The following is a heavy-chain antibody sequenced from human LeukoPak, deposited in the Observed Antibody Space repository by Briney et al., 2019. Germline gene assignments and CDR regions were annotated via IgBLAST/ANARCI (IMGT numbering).Heavy chain of an antibody. CDR2: IYHSGST. Sequence: PSETLSLTCTVSGYSISSGYYWGWIRQPPGKGLEWIGSIYHSGSTYYNPSLKSRVTISVDTSKNQFSLKLSSVTAADTAVYYCARDHLGESLWFGEQGYYYYYGMDVWGQGTTVTVSS. CDR1: GYSISSGYY. J-gene: IGHJ6*02. V-gene: IGHV4-38-2*02. CDR3: ARDHLGESLWFGEQGYYYYYGMDV. D-gene: IGHD3-10*01.